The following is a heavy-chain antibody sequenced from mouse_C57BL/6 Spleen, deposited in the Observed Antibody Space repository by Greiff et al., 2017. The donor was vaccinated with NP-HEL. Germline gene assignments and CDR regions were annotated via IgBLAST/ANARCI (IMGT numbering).Heavy chain of an antibody. J-gene: IGHJ3*01. CDR3: ARSLYDYDGFAY. CDR2: IYTRSGNT. V-gene: IGHV1-81*01. CDR1: GYTFTSYG. Sequence: QVQLQQSGAELARPGASVKLSCKASGYTFTSYGISWVKQRTGQGLEWIGEIYTRSGNTYYNEKFKGKATLTAAKSSSTAYMELRSLTSEDSAVYCCARSLYDYDGFAYWGQGTLVTVSA. D-gene: IGHD2-4*01.